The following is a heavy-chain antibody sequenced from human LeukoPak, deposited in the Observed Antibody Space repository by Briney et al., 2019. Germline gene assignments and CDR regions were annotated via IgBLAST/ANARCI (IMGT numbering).Heavy chain of an antibody. D-gene: IGHD2-8*01. CDR3: ARGLGYCTNGVCFNNWFDP. CDR2: ISSGSSTI. J-gene: IGHJ5*02. Sequence: GGSLRLSCAASGFTFSSYSMNWVRQAPGKGLEWVSYISSGSSTIYYADSVKGRFTISRDNAKNSLYLQMNSLRAEDTAVYYCARGLGYCTNGVCFNNWFDPWGQGTLVTVSS. V-gene: IGHV3-48*01. CDR1: GFTFSSYS.